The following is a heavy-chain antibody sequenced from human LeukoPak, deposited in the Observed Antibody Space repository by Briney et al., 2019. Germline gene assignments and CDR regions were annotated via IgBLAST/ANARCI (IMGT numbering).Heavy chain of an antibody. CDR2: ISAYNGNT. CDR1: GYTFTSYG. CDR3: ARSFGENIVVVTASGWFDP. J-gene: IGHJ5*02. V-gene: IGHV1-18*01. D-gene: IGHD2-21*02. Sequence: GASVKVSCKASGYTFTSYGISWVRQAPGQGLEWMGWISAYNGNTNYAQKLQGRVTMTTDTSTSTAYMELRSLRSDDTAVYYCARSFGENIVVVTASGWFDPRGQGTLVTVSS.